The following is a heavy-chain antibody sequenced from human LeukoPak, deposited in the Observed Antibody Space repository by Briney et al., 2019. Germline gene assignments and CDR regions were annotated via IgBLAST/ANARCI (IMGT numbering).Heavy chain of an antibody. Sequence: GASVKVSCKASGGTFSSYAISWVRQAPGQGLEWMGGIIPIFGTANYAQKFQGRVTMTRDTSTSTVYMELSSLRSEDTAVYYCAREAWREIQLWVSGMDVWGQGTTVTVSS. CDR1: GGTFSSYA. CDR2: IIPIFGTA. V-gene: IGHV1-69*05. D-gene: IGHD5-18*01. J-gene: IGHJ6*02. CDR3: AREAWREIQLWVSGMDV.